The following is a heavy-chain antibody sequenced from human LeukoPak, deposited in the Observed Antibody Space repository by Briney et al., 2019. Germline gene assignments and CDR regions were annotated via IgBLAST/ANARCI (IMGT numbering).Heavy chain of an antibody. CDR3: AREKGSGYGYGMDV. D-gene: IGHD5-12*01. CDR2: IYYTGST. CDR1: GGSFGTYY. Sequence: PSETLSLTCTVSGGSFGTYYWSWIRQPPGKGLEWIGWIYYTGSTRYNPSLNSRVTISLDTSKIQFSLTLTSVTAADTALYYCAREKGSGYGYGMDVWGQGTTVTVSS. V-gene: IGHV4-59*01. J-gene: IGHJ6*02.